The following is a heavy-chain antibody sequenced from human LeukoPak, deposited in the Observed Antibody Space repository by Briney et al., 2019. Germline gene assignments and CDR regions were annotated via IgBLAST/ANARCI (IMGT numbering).Heavy chain of an antibody. V-gene: IGHV3-23*03. J-gene: IGHJ4*02. Sequence: PGGSLRLSCAASGFTFSSYAMSWVRQAPGKGLEWVSVIYSGGSTYYADSVKGRFTISRDNSKNTLYLQMNSLRAEDTAVYYCARDPLGYSGYDSEGYFDYWGQGTLVTVSS. D-gene: IGHD5-12*01. CDR3: ARDPLGYSGYDSEGYFDY. CDR2: IYSGGST. CDR1: GFTFSSYA.